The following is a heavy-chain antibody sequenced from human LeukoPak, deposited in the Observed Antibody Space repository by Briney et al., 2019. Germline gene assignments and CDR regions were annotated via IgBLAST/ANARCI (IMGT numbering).Heavy chain of an antibody. CDR1: GYTFTGYY. D-gene: IGHD3-10*01. Sequence: GASVKVSCKASGYTFTGYYMHWVRQAPGQGLEWMGWISAYNGNTNYAQKLQGRVTMTTDTSTNTAYMELRSLRSDDTAVYYCARDLRSGAPYDYWGQGTLVTVSS. V-gene: IGHV1-18*04. CDR3: ARDLRSGAPYDY. CDR2: ISAYNGNT. J-gene: IGHJ4*02.